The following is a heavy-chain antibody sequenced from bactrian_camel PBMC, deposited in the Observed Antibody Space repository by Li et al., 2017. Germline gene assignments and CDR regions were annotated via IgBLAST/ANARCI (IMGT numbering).Heavy chain of an antibody. J-gene: IGHJ4*01. V-gene: IGHV3S40*01. CDR2: IYATDTDGTT. CDR1: VFTNSKTY. CDR3: AADGPDPEVEGGAWYRPRWYHY. D-gene: IGHD6*01. Sequence: VQLVESGGGSVQPGGSLRLSCTASVFTNSKTYLGWFRQAPGKEREGVAAIYATDTDGTTYYADSVKGRFTISRDNAKNTMSLQISRLKPEDTAMYYCAADGPDPEVEGGAWYRPRWYHYWGQGTQVTVS.